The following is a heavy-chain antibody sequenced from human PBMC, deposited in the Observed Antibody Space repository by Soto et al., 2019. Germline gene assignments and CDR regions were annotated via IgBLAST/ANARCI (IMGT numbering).Heavy chain of an antibody. CDR1: GFTFSNYD. D-gene: IGHD6-13*01. CDR3: ASGGWGSSWYEGGSRIDY. CDR2: IGAAGDT. V-gene: IGHV3-13*01. J-gene: IGHJ4*02. Sequence: EVQLVESGGGLVQPGGSLRLSCAASGFTFSNYDMHWVRQVTGKGLEWVSAIGAAGDTYYPDSVKGRFTISRENAKNSFYLQRNSLRAEDTDVYYCASGGWGSSWYEGGSRIDYWGQGALVTVSS.